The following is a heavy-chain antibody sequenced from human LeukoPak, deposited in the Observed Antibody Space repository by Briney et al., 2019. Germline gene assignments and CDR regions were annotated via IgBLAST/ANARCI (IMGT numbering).Heavy chain of an antibody. CDR2: MNPNSGNT. D-gene: IGHD2-15*01. V-gene: IGHV1-8*01. CDR1: GYTFTSYV. CDR3: ARKGSPWWYDNWFDP. Sequence: GASVKVSCKASGYTFTSYVINWVRQATGQGLEWMGWMNPNSGNTGYAQKFQGRVTMTRNTSISTAYMELSSLRSEDTAVYYCARKGSPWWYDNWFDPWGQGTLVTVSS. J-gene: IGHJ5*02.